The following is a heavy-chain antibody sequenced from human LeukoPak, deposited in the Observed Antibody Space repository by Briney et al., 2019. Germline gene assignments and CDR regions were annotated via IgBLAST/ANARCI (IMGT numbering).Heavy chain of an antibody. CDR3: AKGALALWINDIDY. CDR2: ISGSGGST. CDR1: GFTFSSYA. J-gene: IGHJ4*02. Sequence: GGSLRLSCAASGFTFSSYAMSWVRPAPGKGLEWVSAISGSGGSTYYADSVKGRFTLSRDNSKNTLYLQMNSLRAEDTAVYYCAKGALALWINDIDYWGQGTLVPVSS. V-gene: IGHV3-23*01. D-gene: IGHD2-2*03.